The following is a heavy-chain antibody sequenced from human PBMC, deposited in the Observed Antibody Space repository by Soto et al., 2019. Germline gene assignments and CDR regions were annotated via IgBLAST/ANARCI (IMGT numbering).Heavy chain of an antibody. J-gene: IGHJ4*02. V-gene: IGHV3-30-3*01. D-gene: IGHD1-7*01. CDR3: ARRTGTAPRFDY. Sequence: QVQLVESGGGVVQPGRSLRLSCSASGFTFSDFEMYWVRQAPDKGLDWVSFISYDGSNQYYAGSVKGRFTVSRDNSKNTLFLLMNSLRPEDTAVYFCARRTGTAPRFDYWGQGTLVTVSS. CDR1: GFTFSDFE. CDR2: ISYDGSNQ.